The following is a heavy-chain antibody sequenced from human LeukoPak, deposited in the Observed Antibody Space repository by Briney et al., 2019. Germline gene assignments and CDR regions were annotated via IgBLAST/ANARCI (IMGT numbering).Heavy chain of an antibody. J-gene: IGHJ6*02. CDR1: GVTVSSNY. Sequence: PGGSLRLSCAASGVTVSSNYMSWVRQAPGKGLEWVSVIYSGGSTYYADSVKGRFTISRDNAKNSLYLQMNSLRAEDTAVYYCARVIIARWGYYYGMDVWGQGTTVTVSS. CDR3: ARVIIARWGYYYGMDV. V-gene: IGHV3-53*01. CDR2: IYSGGST. D-gene: IGHD3-10*01.